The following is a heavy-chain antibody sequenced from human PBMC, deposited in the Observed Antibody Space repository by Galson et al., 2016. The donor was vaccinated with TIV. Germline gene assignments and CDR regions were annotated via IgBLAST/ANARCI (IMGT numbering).Heavy chain of an antibody. J-gene: IGHJ4*02. D-gene: IGHD5-12*01. Sequence: SLRLSCAASGFTFSYYPMHWVRQAPGKALEWVAIISYDGTIGTYADSVKGRFTISRDNSKNTLYLQMNSLRAEDTAVYYCAREEASGHDPFRVTIGFENWGQGTLVTVPS. CDR3: AREEASGHDPFRVTIGFEN. CDR2: ISYDGTIG. V-gene: IGHV3-30*04. CDR1: GFTFSYYP.